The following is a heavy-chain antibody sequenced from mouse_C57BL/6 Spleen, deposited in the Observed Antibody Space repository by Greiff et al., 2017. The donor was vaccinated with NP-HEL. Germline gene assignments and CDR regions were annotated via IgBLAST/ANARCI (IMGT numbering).Heavy chain of an antibody. D-gene: IGHD2-3*01. V-gene: IGHV5-4*01. CDR2: ISDGGSYT. CDR3: ARARYDGYPYAMDY. J-gene: IGHJ4*01. CDR1: GFTFSSYA. Sequence: EVQLVESGGGLVKPGGSLKLSCAASGFTFSSYAMSWVRQTPEKRLEWVATISDGGSYTYYPDNVKGRFTISRDNAKHNLYLQMSHLKSEDTAMYYCARARYDGYPYAMDYWGQGTSVTVSS.